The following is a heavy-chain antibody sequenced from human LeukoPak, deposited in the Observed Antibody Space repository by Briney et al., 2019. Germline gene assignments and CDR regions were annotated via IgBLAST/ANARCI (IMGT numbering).Heavy chain of an antibody. CDR3: AKGAIAVAGPILNWFDP. V-gene: IGHV3-23*01. D-gene: IGHD6-19*01. J-gene: IGHJ5*02. CDR1: GFTFSSYA. Sequence: GGSLRLSCAASGFTFSSYAMSWVRQAPGKGLEWVSAISGSGGSTYYADSVKGRFTISRDNSKNTLYLQMNSPRAEDTAVYYCAKGAIAVAGPILNWFDPWGQGTLVTVSS. CDR2: ISGSGGST.